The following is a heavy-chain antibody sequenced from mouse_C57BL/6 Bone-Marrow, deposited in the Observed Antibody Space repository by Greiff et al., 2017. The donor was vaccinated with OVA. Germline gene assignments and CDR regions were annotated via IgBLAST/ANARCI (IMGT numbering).Heavy chain of an antibody. J-gene: IGHJ3*01. Sequence: QVQLQQSGAELARPGASVKLSCKASGYTFTSYGISWVKQRTGQGLEWIGEIYPRSGNTYYNEKFKGKATLTADKSSSTAYMELRSLTSEDSAVYFWARSAARFAYWGQGTLVTVSA. V-gene: IGHV1-81*01. CDR1: GYTFTSYG. CDR2: IYPRSGNT. CDR3: ARSAARFAY.